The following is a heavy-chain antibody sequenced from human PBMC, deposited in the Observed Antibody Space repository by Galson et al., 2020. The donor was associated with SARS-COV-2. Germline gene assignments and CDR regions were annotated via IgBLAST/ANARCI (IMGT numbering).Heavy chain of an antibody. CDR1: GYTFTSYA. J-gene: IGHJ6*03. CDR2: INTNTGNP. D-gene: IGHD6-6*01. Sequence: ASVKVSCKASGYTFTSYAMNWVRQAPGQGIEWMGWINTNTGNPTYAQGFTGRFVFSLDTSVSTASLQISSLKAEDTAVYYCARDCSSSYPSYYYYYMDVWGKGTTVTVSS. CDR3: ARDCSSSYPSYYYYYMDV. V-gene: IGHV7-4-1*02.